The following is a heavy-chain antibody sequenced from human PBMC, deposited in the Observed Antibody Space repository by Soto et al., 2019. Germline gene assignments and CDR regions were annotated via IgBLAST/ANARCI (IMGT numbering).Heavy chain of an antibody. CDR2: ISGSGAST. V-gene: IGHV3-23*01. CDR1: GFSFGNSP. J-gene: IGHJ4*02. D-gene: IGHD6-19*01. Sequence: GGSLRLSCVASGFSFGNSPMSWVRQAPGKGLEWVSSISGSGASTYYADSVKGRFTISRDKSKNTLYLQMTSLRVEDTAVYYCVDGGLYSSEPRFDYWGQGTLVTVSS. CDR3: VDGGLYSSEPRFDY.